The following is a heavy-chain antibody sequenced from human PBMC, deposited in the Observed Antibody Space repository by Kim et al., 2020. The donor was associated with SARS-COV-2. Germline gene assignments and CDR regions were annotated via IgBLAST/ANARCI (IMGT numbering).Heavy chain of an antibody. V-gene: IGHV4-39*01. CDR2: IYYSGST. J-gene: IGHJ4*02. CDR3: ARHSIAAAGLLFDY. D-gene: IGHD6-13*01. Sequence: SETLSLTCTVSGGSISSSSYYWGWIRQPPGKGLEWIGSIYYSGSTYYNPSLKSRVTISVDTSKNQFSLKLSSVTAADTAVYYCARHSIAAAGLLFDYWGQGTLVTVSS. CDR1: GGSISSSSYY.